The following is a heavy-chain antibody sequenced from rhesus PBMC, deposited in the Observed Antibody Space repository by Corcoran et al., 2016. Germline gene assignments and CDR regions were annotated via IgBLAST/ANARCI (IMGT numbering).Heavy chain of an antibody. CDR1: GGSISSSNW. CDR3: ARLDGNWSDS. CDR2: IYGGSGST. V-gene: IGHV4S7*01. D-gene: IGHD4-35*01. Sequence: QVQLQESGPGLVKPSETLSLTCAVSGGSISSSNWWSWIRQSPGKGLEWIGYIYGGSGSTSYNPSLKIRFTISTDTSKNQFSLKLSSVTAADTAVYYCARLDGNWSDSWGQGVVVTVSS. J-gene: IGHJ6*01.